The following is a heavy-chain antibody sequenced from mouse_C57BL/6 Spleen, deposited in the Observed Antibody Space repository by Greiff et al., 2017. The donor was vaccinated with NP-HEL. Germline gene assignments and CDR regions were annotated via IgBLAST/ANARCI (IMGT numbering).Heavy chain of an antibody. J-gene: IGHJ2*01. CDR3: TRAGNSFYFDY. CDR1: GFTFSSYA. CDR2: ISSGGDYI. D-gene: IGHD2-1*01. V-gene: IGHV5-9-1*02. Sequence: EVKVVESGEGLVKPGGSLKLSCAASGFTFSSYAMSWVRQTPEKRLEWVAYISSGGDYIYYADTVKGRFTISRDNARNTLYLQMSSLKSEDTAMYYCTRAGNSFYFDYWGQGTTLTVSS.